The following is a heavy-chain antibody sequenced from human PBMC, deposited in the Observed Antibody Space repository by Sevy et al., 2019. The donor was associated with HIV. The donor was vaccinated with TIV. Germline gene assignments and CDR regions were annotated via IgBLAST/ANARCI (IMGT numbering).Heavy chain of an antibody. CDR1: GDTLIELS. J-gene: IGHJ4*02. CDR3: ATSRYYDGHANFDF. CDR2: FDPHAAET. Sequence: ASVKVSCKIFGDTLIELSMHWVRQTPGNGLEWMGGFDPHAAETIYARKFQGRVIMTEDTSTDTAYMDLISLISEDTAVYYCATSRYYDGHANFDFWGQGTLVTVSS. D-gene: IGHD3-10*01. V-gene: IGHV1-24*01.